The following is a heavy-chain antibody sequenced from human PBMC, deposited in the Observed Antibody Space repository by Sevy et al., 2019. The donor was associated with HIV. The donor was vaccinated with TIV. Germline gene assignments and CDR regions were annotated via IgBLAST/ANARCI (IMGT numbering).Heavy chain of an antibody. CDR2: ISYDGSNK. D-gene: IGHD3-22*01. J-gene: IGHJ4*02. CDR3: AKDYLGNYYDSSGAPDY. CDR1: GFTFSSYG. V-gene: IGHV3-30*18. Sequence: GSLRLSCAASGFTFSSYGMHWVRQAPGKGLEWVAVISYDGSNKYYADSVKGRFTISRDNSKNTLYLQMNSLRADDTAVYYSAKDYLGNYYDSSGAPDYWGQGTLVTVSS.